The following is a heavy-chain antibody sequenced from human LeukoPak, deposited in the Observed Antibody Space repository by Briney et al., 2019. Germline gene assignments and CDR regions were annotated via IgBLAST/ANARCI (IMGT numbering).Heavy chain of an antibody. V-gene: IGHV3-74*01. CDR2: IKSDGGDI. Sequence: GGSLRLSCAASGFTLSTYWMHWVRQTPGKGLVWVSRIKSDGGDIIYADSVKGRFTISRDNAQNTLFLQMNSLRAEDTAVYYCTRDLDYRGYSNFDHWGQGTLVTVSS. J-gene: IGHJ4*02. CDR1: GFTLSTYW. CDR3: TRDLDYRGYSNFDH. D-gene: IGHD4-23*01.